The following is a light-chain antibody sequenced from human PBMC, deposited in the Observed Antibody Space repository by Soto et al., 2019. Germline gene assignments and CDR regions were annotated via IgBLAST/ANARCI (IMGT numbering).Light chain of an antibody. CDR1: QSVSGW. Sequence: DIQMTQSPSTLSASVGDRVTITCRASQSVSGWLAWYQQKPGKAPNLLIYDVSTLESGVPSRFSGSGSGKEFTLTISSLQPGDFATYYCQQYKNFWTFGQGTKVDIK. CDR2: DVS. CDR3: QQYKNFWT. V-gene: IGKV1-5*01. J-gene: IGKJ1*01.